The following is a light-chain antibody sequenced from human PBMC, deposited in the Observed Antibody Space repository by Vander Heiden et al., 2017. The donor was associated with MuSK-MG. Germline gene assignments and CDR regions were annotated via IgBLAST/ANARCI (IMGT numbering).Light chain of an antibody. J-gene: IGKJ1*01. CDR2: WAS. CDR3: QQYYSTPRT. Sequence: DIVMTQSPDPLAVSLVERATTNCKSSQRVLYSPNNKSYLAWYQQKPGQPPKLLIYWASTRESGVPERFSGSGSGTDFTLTISSLQAEDVAVYYCQQYYSTPRTFGQGTKVEIK. CDR1: QRVLYSPNNKSY. V-gene: IGKV4-1*01.